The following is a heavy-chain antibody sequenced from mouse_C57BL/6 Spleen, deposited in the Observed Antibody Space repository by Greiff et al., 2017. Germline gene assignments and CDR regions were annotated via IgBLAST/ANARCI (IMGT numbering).Heavy chain of an antibody. CDR2: IHPNSGST. J-gene: IGHJ2*01. Sequence: QVQLQQPGAELVKPGASVKLSCKASGYTFTSYWMHWVKQRPGQGLEWIGMIHPNSGSTNYNEKFKSKATLTADKSSSTAYMQFSSLTSEDSAIYYCARATTVVDYFDYWGQGTTLTVSS. CDR1: GYTFTSYW. CDR3: ARATTVVDYFDY. D-gene: IGHD1-1*01. V-gene: IGHV1-64*01.